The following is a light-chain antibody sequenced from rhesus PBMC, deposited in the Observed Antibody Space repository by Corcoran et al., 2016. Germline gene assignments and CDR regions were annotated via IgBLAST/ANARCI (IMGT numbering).Light chain of an antibody. V-gene: IGKV1-74*01. CDR1: ENVNNY. CDR3: QHGYGTPWT. CDR2: KAS. J-gene: IGKJ1*01. Sequence: DIQMTQSPSSLSVSIGDRVTITCRARENVNNYLNWYQQKPGKAPKLLIYKASTLQSGVPSRFSGSGSGTDYTFTISRLQPEDVATYYCQHGYGTPWTFGQGTKVEIK.